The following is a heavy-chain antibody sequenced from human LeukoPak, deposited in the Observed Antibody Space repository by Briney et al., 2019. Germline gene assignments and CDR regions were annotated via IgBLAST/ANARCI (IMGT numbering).Heavy chain of an antibody. Sequence: ASVKVSCKASGGTFTSYAISWVRQAPGQGLEWKGGIIPIFGTANYAKKFQGRVTITADESTSTAYMELSSLRSEDTAVYYCAARTSIVVVPALKNTKGKDYYYYGMDVWGKGTTVTVSS. CDR2: IIPIFGTA. D-gene: IGHD2-2*01. V-gene: IGHV1-69*13. CDR3: AARTSIVVVPALKNTKGKDYYYYGMDV. J-gene: IGHJ6*04. CDR1: GGTFTSYA.